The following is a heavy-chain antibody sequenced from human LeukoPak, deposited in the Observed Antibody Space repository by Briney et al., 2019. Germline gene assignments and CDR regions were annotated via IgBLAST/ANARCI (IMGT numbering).Heavy chain of an antibody. D-gene: IGHD6-19*01. V-gene: IGHV3-23*01. J-gene: IGHJ4*02. CDR1: GFTFSNYA. CDR3: AKDLEQSYSGWSTSYDG. CDR2: ISSGADTT. Sequence: GGSLRLSCVASGFTFSNYALSWVRQVPGKRLEWVSAISSGADTTGYADSVKGRFTISRDNSKSTIYLQMNSLRAEDTAVYYCAKDLEQSYSGWSTSYDGWGQGTLVTVSS.